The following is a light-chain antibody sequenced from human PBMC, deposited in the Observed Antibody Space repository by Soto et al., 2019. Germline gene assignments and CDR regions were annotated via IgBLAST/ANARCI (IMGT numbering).Light chain of an antibody. Sequence: QSVLTQPPSASGSPGQSVTISCTGTSSDVGGYNYVSWYQQHPDKAPKLVIYEVTKRPSGVPDRFSGSKSGNTASLTVSGLQAEDEADYYCSSYAGSNNFDVFGPGTKLTVL. CDR1: SSDVGGYNY. CDR3: SSYAGSNNFDV. V-gene: IGLV2-8*01. J-gene: IGLJ1*01. CDR2: EVT.